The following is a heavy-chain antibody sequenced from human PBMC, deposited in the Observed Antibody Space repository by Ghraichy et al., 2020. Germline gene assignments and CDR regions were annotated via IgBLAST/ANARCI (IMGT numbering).Heavy chain of an antibody. D-gene: IGHD6-6*01. CDR1: GFTFDDYA. V-gene: IGHV3-9*01. CDR3: AKDISAARSPSGGMDV. CDR2: ISWNSGSI. Sequence: GGSLRLSCAASGFTFDDYAMHWVRQAPGKGLEWVSGISWNSGSIGYADSVKGRFTISRDNAKNSLYLQMNSLRAEDTALYYCAKDISAARSPSGGMDVWGQGTTVTVSS. J-gene: IGHJ6*02.